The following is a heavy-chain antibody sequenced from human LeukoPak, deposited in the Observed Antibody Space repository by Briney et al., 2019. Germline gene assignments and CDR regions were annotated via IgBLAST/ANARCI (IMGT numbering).Heavy chain of an antibody. D-gene: IGHD3-10*01. CDR3: ARQVRGVINPIDY. Sequence: SETLSLTCTVSGGSISSSSYYWGWIRQPPGKGLEWIGSIYYSGSTYYNPSLKSRFTISVDTSKNQFSLKLSSVTAADTAVYYCARQVRGVINPIDYWGQGTLVTVSS. J-gene: IGHJ4*02. CDR1: GGSISSSSYY. V-gene: IGHV4-39*01. CDR2: IYYSGST.